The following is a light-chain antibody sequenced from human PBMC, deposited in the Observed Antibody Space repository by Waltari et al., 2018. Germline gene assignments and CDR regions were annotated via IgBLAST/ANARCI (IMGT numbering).Light chain of an antibody. CDR2: GAS. CDR1: QSLSSTY. Sequence: EIVLTQSPGTLSLSPGERATLSCRASQSLSSTYLAWYQQKPGQAPGLLIYGASSRATGIPDRFSGSGSGTDFTLSISRLEPEDSAVYYCQQYGRSPYTFGQGTKLEIK. CDR3: QQYGRSPYT. J-gene: IGKJ2*01. V-gene: IGKV3-20*01.